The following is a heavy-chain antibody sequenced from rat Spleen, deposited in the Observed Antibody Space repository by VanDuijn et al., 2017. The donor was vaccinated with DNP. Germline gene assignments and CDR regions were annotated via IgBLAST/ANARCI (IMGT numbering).Heavy chain of an antibody. CDR3: TEELGDH. Sequence: QVQLKESGPGLVQPSQTLSLTCTVSGFSLTSYGVSWVRQPPGKGLEWIAAISSGGSTYYNSALKSRLSISRDTSKSQVFLKMNSLHTEGTAIYCCTEELGDHWGQGVMVTVSS. CDR1: GFSLTSYG. V-gene: IGHV2S12*01. D-gene: IGHD1-11*01. CDR2: ISSGGST. J-gene: IGHJ2*01.